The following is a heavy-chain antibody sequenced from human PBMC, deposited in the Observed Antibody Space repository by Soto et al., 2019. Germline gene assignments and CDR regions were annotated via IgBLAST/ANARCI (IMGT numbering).Heavy chain of an antibody. J-gene: IGHJ4*02. CDR3: ATSPSSRPPGYSSSWYDY. CDR1: GYTLTELS. Sequence: ASVKVSCKVSGYTLTELSMHWVRQAPGKGLEWMGGFDPEDGETIYAQKFQGRVTMTEDTSTATAYMELSSLRSEDTAVYYCATSPSSRPPGYSSSWYDYWGQGTLVTVSS. D-gene: IGHD6-13*01. CDR2: FDPEDGET. V-gene: IGHV1-24*01.